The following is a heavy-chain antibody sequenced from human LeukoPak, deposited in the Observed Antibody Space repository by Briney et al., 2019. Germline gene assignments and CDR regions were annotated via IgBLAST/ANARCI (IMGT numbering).Heavy chain of an antibody. CDR2: INYSGST. Sequence: SETLSLTCTVSGGSISTYYWSWIRQPPGEGLEWIGYINYSGSTKYNPSLKSRVTISVDKSKNQFSLKVNSVTAADTAVYYCARASPYDNWSGYWFDPWGQGTLVTVSS. J-gene: IGHJ5*02. V-gene: IGHV4-59*01. D-gene: IGHD3-3*01. CDR1: GGSISTYY. CDR3: ARASPYDNWSGYWFDP.